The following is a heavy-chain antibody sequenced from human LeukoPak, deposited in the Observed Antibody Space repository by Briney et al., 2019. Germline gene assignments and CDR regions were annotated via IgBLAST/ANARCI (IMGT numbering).Heavy chain of an antibody. CDR3: ARRAGAYSHPYDY. CDR1: GFTLSTYA. V-gene: IGHV3-53*01. CDR2: IYSDNT. Sequence: GGSLRLSCAASGFTLSTYAMSWVRQAPGKGLEWVSFIYSDNTHYSDSVKGRFTISRDNSKNTLYLQMNSLRAEDTAVYYCARRAGAYSHPYDYWGQGTLVTVSS. D-gene: IGHD4/OR15-4a*01. J-gene: IGHJ4*02.